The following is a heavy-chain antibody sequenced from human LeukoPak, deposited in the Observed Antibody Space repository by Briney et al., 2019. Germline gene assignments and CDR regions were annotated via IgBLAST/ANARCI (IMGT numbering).Heavy chain of an antibody. V-gene: IGHV1-18*01. J-gene: IGHJ4*02. D-gene: IGHD4-23*01. Sequence: ASVKVSCKASGYTLTSYDINWVRQATGQGLEWMGWISGYNGKTKYAQKLQDRVTMTTDTSTSTAYMELRSLRSDDTAVYYCARDISRPKLPGDYWGQGTLVTVSS. CDR3: ARDISRPKLPGDY. CDR1: GYTLTSYD. CDR2: ISGYNGKT.